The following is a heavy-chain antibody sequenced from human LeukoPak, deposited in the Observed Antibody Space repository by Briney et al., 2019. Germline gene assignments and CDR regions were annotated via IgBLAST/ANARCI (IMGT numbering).Heavy chain of an antibody. CDR1: GFTFSSYA. D-gene: IGHD3-10*01. CDR2: ISGSGGST. J-gene: IGHJ4*02. V-gene: IGHV3-23*01. Sequence: PGGSPRLSCAASGFTFSSYAMSWVRQAPGKGLEWVSAISGSGGSTYYADSVKGRFTISRDNSKNTLYLQMNSLRAEDTAVYYCAKVAHYYGSGSYYEYYFDYWGQGTLVTVSS. CDR3: AKVAHYYGSGSYYEYYFDY.